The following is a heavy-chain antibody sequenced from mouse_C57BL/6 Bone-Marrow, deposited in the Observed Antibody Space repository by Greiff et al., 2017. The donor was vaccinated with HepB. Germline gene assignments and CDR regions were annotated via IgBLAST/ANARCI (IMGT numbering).Heavy chain of an antibody. Sequence: QVTLKVCGPGILQSSQTLSLTCSFSGFSLSTSGMGVSWIRQPSGKGLEWLAHIYWDDDKRYNPSLKSRLTISKDTSRNQVFLKITSVDTADTATYYCARRPHYYGSSYWYFDVWGTGTTVTVSS. D-gene: IGHD1-1*01. CDR2: IYWDDDK. CDR3: ARRPHYYGSSYWYFDV. CDR1: GFSLSTSGMG. J-gene: IGHJ1*03. V-gene: IGHV8-12*01.